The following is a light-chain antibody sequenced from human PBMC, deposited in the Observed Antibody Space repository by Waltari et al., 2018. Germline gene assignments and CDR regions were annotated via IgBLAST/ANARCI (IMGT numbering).Light chain of an antibody. CDR1: QSVSSY. CDR3: QKYSDAPHS. J-gene: IGKJ2*03. Sequence: VILTRSPATLSLSPGERATLSCRASQSVSSYLAWYQQKPGQAPRLLIYGASSRATDIPDRFSGSGSGTEFTLTINSLEPEDFAVYYCQKYSDAPHSFGQGTKVEIK. V-gene: IGKV3-20*01. CDR2: GAS.